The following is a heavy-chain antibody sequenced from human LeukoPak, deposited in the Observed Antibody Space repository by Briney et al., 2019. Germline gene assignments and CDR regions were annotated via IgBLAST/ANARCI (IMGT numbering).Heavy chain of an antibody. Sequence: GGSLRLSCAASGFTFSSYAMHWVRQAPGKGLEWVAVISYDGSNKYYADSVKGRFTISRDNSKNTLYLQMNSLRAEDTAVYYCARDITIFGVVTTFDYWGQGTQVTVSS. CDR2: ISYDGSNK. D-gene: IGHD3-3*01. V-gene: IGHV3-30-3*01. CDR1: GFTFSSYA. CDR3: ARDITIFGVVTTFDY. J-gene: IGHJ4*02.